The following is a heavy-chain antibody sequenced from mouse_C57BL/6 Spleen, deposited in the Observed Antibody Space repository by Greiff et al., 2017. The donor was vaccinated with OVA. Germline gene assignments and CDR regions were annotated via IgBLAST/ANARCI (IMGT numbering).Heavy chain of an antibody. V-gene: IGHV1-39*01. CDR1: GYSFTDYN. CDR3: AREGLSTTVVARYFDV. CDR2: INPNYGTT. D-gene: IGHD1-1*01. J-gene: IGHJ1*03. Sequence: VQLQQSGPELVKPGASVKISCKASGYSFTDYNMNWVKQSNGKSLEWIGVINPNYGTTSYNQKFKGKATLTVDQSSSPAYMQLNSLTSEDSAVYYCAREGLSTTVVARYFDVWGTGTTVTVSS.